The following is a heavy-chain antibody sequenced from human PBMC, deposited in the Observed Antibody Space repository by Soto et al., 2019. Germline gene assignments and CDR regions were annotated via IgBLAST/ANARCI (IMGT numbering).Heavy chain of an antibody. Sequence: ASVKVSCKVSGYTLTELSMHWVRQAPGKGLEWMGGFDPEDGETIYAQKFQGRVTMTEDTSTDTAYMELSSLRSEDTAVYYCAPLGATMVRGVITYNWFDPWGQGTLVTVSS. D-gene: IGHD3-10*01. CDR1: GYTLTELS. CDR3: APLGATMVRGVITYNWFDP. CDR2: FDPEDGET. J-gene: IGHJ5*02. V-gene: IGHV1-24*01.